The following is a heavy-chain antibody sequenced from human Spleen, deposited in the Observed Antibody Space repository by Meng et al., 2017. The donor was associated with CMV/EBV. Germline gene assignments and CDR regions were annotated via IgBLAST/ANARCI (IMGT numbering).Heavy chain of an antibody. CDR1: RFNFTHYG. CDR2: IPSDERSI. CDR3: ARDLSGRFDP. V-gene: IGHV3-30*02. Sequence: QGQLGVAGGGVGKSGVSLRLSWGASRFNFTHYGFYWVRQAPGKGLEWVARIPSDERSIYYADSVKGRFTTSRDNSKNTLYLQMNSLRPDDTAVYYCARDLSGRFDPWGQGTLVTVSS. J-gene: IGHJ5*02.